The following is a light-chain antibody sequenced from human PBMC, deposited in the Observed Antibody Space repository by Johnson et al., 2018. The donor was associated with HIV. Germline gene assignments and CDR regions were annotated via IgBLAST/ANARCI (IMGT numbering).Light chain of an antibody. Sequence: QSVLTQPPSVSVAPGQKVTISCSGSSSNIGNNYVSWYQQFPGTAPKLLIYENNKRPSGIPDRFSGSKSGTSTTLGITGLQTGDEADYYCGTWDGSLSAGVFGTGTKVTAL. CDR3: GTWDGSLSAGV. V-gene: IGLV1-51*02. CDR2: ENN. CDR1: SSNIGNNY. J-gene: IGLJ1*01.